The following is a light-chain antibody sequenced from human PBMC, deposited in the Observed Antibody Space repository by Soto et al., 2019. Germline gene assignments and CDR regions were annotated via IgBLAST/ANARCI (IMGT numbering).Light chain of an antibody. CDR3: NSYAGSNTYV. CDR2: EVV. CDR1: NNDIGVYEF. Sequence: QSSVTQPPCPSGSPGQSVTISCTGTNNDIGVYEFVSWYQHHPGKAPRLIIYEVVQRPSGVPDRFSGSKSGNTAYLTVSGLQAADEADYFCNSYAGSNTYVFGRGTKVTVL. V-gene: IGLV2-8*01. J-gene: IGLJ1*01.